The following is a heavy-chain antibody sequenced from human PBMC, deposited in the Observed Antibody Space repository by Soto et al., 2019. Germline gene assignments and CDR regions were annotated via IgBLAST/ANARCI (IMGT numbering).Heavy chain of an antibody. CDR3: ASWGSIAAAGSIPDAFDI. CDR1: GFTFSSYA. V-gene: IGHV3-30-3*01. J-gene: IGHJ3*02. Sequence: QVQLVESGGGVVQPGRSLRLSCAASGFTFSSYAMHWVRQAPGKGLEWVAVISYDGSNKYYADSVKGRFTISRDNSKNTLYLQMNSLRAEDTAVYYCASWGSIAAAGSIPDAFDIWGQGTMVTVSS. D-gene: IGHD6-13*01. CDR2: ISYDGSNK.